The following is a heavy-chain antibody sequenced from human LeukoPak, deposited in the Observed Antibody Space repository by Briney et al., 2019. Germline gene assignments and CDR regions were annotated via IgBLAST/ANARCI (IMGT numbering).Heavy chain of an antibody. CDR3: ARATSKYYYDSSGYYLDY. CDR1: GFTFSSSW. D-gene: IGHD3-22*01. CDR2: INSDGSTT. J-gene: IGHJ4*02. V-gene: IGHV3-74*01. Sequence: GGSLRLSCAASGFTFSSSWMHWVRQAPGKGLVWVSRINSDGSTTNYADSVKGRFIISRDNAKNTLYLQMNSLRAEDTAVYYCARATSKYYYDSSGYYLDYWGRGTLVTVSS.